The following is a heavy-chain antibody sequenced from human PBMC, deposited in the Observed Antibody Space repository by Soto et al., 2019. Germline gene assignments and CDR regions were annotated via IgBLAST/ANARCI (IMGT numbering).Heavy chain of an antibody. CDR1: GFTFSSYD. CDR2: IGTAGDT. V-gene: IGHV3-13*01. J-gene: IGHJ3*02. CDR3: ARATGGGDAFDI. D-gene: IGHD1-26*01. Sequence: EVQLVESGGGLVQPGGSLRLSCAASGFTFSSYDMHWVRQATGKGLEWVSAIGTAGDTYYPGSVKGRFTISRENAKNSLYLHMNSLRAGDTAVYYGARATGGGDAFDIWGQGTMVTVSS.